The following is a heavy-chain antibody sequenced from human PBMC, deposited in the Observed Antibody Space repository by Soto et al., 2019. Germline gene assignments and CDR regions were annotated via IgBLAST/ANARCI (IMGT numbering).Heavy chain of an antibody. J-gene: IGHJ5*02. V-gene: IGHV3-7*03. CDR1: GFTFSSYW. CDR3: ARVAAVAGTRGGFDP. CDR2: IKQDGSEK. D-gene: IGHD6-19*01. Sequence: GGSLRLSCAASGFTFSSYWMSWVRQAPGKGLERVANIKQDGSEKYYVDSVKGRFTISRDNAKNSLYLQMNSLRAEDTAVYYCARVAAVAGTRGGFDPWGQGTLVTVSS.